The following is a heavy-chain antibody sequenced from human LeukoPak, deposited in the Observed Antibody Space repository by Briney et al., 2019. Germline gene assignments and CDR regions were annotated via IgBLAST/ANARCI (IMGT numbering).Heavy chain of an antibody. CDR1: RYSFINYR. CDR3: ARDLSIVVPSVADY. CDR2: ISGHTGNF. J-gene: IGHJ4*02. Sequence: ASVKVSCKASRYSFINYRITWVRQAPGPRLEWMAWISGHTGNFNYAQELQGRVSVTTDTYATTAYLELTGLRYDDTAVYYCARDLSIVVPSVADYWGQGTLVTVSS. V-gene: IGHV1-18*01. D-gene: IGHD1-26*01.